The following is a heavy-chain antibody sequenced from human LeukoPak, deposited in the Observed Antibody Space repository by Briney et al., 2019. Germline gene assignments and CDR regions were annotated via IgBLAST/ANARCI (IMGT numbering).Heavy chain of an antibody. V-gene: IGHV4-4*07. CDR3: ARDTYYYDSSGPTLQH. CDR1: GGSISSYY. Sequence: SETLSLTCTVCGGSISSYYWSCIRQPAGKGLECIGRIYTSGNTNYNPSLKSRVTMSVDTSKNQFSLKLSSVTAADTAVYYCARDTYYYDSSGPTLQHWGQGTLVTVSS. J-gene: IGHJ1*01. D-gene: IGHD3-22*01. CDR2: IYTSGNT.